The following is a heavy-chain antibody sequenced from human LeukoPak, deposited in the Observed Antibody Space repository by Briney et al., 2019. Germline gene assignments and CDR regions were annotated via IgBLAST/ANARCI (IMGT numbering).Heavy chain of an antibody. CDR3: ARGDIVVVPAAMSAPYYYYYMDV. V-gene: IGHV3-21*04. CDR2: ISSSSNYI. Sequence: GGSLILSCAASGFIFSSYNMNWVRQAPGKGLEWVSSISSSSNYIYYADSGKGRFTISRDNAKNSLYLQMNSLRAADTAVYYCARGDIVVVPAAMSAPYYYYYMDVWGKGTTVTISS. CDR1: GFIFSSYN. D-gene: IGHD2-2*01. J-gene: IGHJ6*03.